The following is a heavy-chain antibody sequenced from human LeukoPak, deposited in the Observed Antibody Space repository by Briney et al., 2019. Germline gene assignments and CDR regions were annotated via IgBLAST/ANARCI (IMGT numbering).Heavy chain of an antibody. V-gene: IGHV4-59*12. Sequence: PSESLSLTCTVSRGSISGYYWSWIRQPPGKGLEWIGYTYYSGSPNYNPSLKSRVTISVDTSKNQFSLKLSSVTAADTAVYYCARAWLVRGFDYWGQGTLVTVSS. D-gene: IGHD6-19*01. CDR2: TYYSGSP. J-gene: IGHJ4*02. CDR3: ARAWLVRGFDY. CDR1: RGSISGYY.